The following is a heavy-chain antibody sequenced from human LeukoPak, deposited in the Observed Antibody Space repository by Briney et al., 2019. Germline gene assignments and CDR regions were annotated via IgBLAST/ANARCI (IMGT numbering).Heavy chain of an antibody. CDR2: INPNSGGT. CDR3: ARTLYVSAVPGGLDY. V-gene: IGHV1-2*02. Sequence: ASVKVSCKASGYTFTGYYMHWVRQAPGQGLEWMGWINPNSGGTNYAQKFQGRVTMTRDTSSSTVYMELSRLRSDDTAFYYCARTLYVSAVPGGLDYWGQGTLITVSS. D-gene: IGHD3-10*02. J-gene: IGHJ4*02. CDR1: GYTFTGYY.